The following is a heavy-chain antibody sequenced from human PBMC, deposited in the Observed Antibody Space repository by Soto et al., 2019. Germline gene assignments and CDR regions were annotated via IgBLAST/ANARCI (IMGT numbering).Heavy chain of an antibody. CDR1: GGSFSGYY. Sequence: PSETLSLTCAVYGGSFSGYYWSWIRQPPGKGLEWIGEINHSGSTNYNPSLKSRVTISVDTSKNQFSLKLSSVTAADTAVYYCASRPQQLRSSWNVYYYYGMDVWGQGTTVTVSS. CDR3: ASRPQQLRSSWNVYYYYGMDV. D-gene: IGHD6-13*01. CDR2: INHSGST. J-gene: IGHJ6*02. V-gene: IGHV4-34*01.